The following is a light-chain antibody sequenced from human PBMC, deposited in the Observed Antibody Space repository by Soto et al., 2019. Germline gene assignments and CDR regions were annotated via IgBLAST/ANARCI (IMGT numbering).Light chain of an antibody. J-gene: IGKJ4*01. V-gene: IGKV3-11*01. Sequence: EIGLTQSRATLSLSPGEGATLSCRASQSISTYLAWYQQKPGQAPRLLIYDASNRATGVPARFSGSGSGTDFTLTISRLEPEDFAVYYCQQGGSFGGGTMVEIK. CDR3: QQGGS. CDR2: DAS. CDR1: QSISTY.